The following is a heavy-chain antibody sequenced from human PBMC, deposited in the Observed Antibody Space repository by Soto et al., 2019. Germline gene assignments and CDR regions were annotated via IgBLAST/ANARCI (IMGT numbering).Heavy chain of an antibody. D-gene: IGHD2-15*01. CDR3: AREPPGCSGGSCYSFDY. CDR1: GGSFSGYY. V-gene: IGHV4-34*01. CDR2: INHSGST. J-gene: IGHJ4*02. Sequence: SETLSLTCAVYGGSFSGYYWSWILQPPGKGLEWIGEINHSGSTNYNPSLKSRVTISVDTSKNQFSLKLSSVTAADTAVYYCAREPPGCSGGSCYSFDYWGQGTLVTVSS.